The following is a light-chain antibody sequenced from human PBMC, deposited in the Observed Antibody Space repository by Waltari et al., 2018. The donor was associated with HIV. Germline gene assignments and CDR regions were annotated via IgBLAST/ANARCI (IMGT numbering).Light chain of an antibody. CDR2: WAS. V-gene: IGKV4-1*01. Sequence: DIVMPQSPDSLVVSLGERATINCKFSQSVLYSSNNKNYLAWYQQKPGQPPKLLIYWASTRESGVPDRFSGSGSETAFTLTISSLQAEYVAVYYCQQYYSTPLTFGGGTKVEIK. CDR3: QQYYSTPLT. J-gene: IGKJ4*01. CDR1: QSVLYSSNNKNY.